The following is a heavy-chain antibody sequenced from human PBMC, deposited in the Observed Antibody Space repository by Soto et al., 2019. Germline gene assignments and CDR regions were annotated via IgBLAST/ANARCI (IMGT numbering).Heavy chain of an antibody. V-gene: IGHV1-69*01. CDR1: GGTFSSYA. CDR2: IIPIFGTA. D-gene: IGHD2-2*01. Sequence: QVQLVQSGAEVKKPGSSVKVSCKASGGTFSSYAISWVRQAPGQGLEWMGGIIPIFGTANYAQKFQGRVTITADESTSTAYMELSSLRSEDTAVYYCARLTYCGSTSCSTGYFDYWGQGTLVTVSS. CDR3: ARLTYCGSTSCSTGYFDY. J-gene: IGHJ4*02.